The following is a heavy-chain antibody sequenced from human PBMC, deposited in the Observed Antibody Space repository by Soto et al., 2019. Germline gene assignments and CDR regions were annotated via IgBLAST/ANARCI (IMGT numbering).Heavy chain of an antibody. D-gene: IGHD2-2*01. J-gene: IGHJ4*02. CDR2: IYNGGST. V-gene: IGHV3-53*04. CDR3: ERASNNYPDYYFDY. Sequence: EVQLVESGGGLVQPGGSLRLSCAASGFTVSSNYMSWVRQAPGKGLEWVAVIYNGGSTYYADSVKVRFTISRHNAKNTLSLQMNSLRAEDTAVYYCERASNNYPDYYFDYWGQGTLVTVSS. CDR1: GFTVSSNY.